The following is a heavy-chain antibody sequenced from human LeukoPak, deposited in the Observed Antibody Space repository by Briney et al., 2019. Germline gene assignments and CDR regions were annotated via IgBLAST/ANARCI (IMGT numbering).Heavy chain of an antibody. D-gene: IGHD3-10*01. CDR3: AKVGSLLWFGELLLGAFDI. J-gene: IGHJ3*02. CDR1: GFIFNNYG. Sequence: GGSLRLSCAASGFIFNNYGLVWVRQAPGKGLEWVSAISNDGGGTTYADFVKGRFSVSRDNSKNALFLQMNSLRAEDTALYYCAKVGSLLWFGELLLGAFDIWGQGTMVTVSS. V-gene: IGHV3-23*01. CDR2: ISNDGGGT.